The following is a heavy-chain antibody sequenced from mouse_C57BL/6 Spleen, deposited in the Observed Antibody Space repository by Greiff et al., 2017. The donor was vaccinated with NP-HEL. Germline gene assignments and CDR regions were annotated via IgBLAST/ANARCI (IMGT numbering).Heavy chain of an antibody. CDR1: GYSFTSYY. J-gene: IGHJ2*01. V-gene: IGHV1-66*01. CDR3: ASGDYDVEDY. D-gene: IGHD2-4*01. CDR2: IYPGSGNT. Sequence: QVQLQHSGPELVKPGASVKISCKASGYSFTSYYIHWVKQRPGQGLEWIGWIYPGSGNTKYNEKFKGKATLTADTSSSTAYMQLSSLTSEDSAVYYCASGDYDVEDYWGQGTTLTVSS.